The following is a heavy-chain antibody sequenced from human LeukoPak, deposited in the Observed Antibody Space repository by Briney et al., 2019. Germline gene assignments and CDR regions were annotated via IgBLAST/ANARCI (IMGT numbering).Heavy chain of an antibody. J-gene: IGHJ4*02. D-gene: IGHD5-24*01. CDR3: ASRLVEMATEVGNY. V-gene: IGHV3-11*04. CDR1: GFTFSDYY. CDR2: ISTSGTAV. Sequence: GGSLRLSCAASGFTFSDYYMSWIRQAPGKGLEWVSYISTSGTAVYYADSVKGRFTISRDNAKNSLYLQMNSLRAEDTAVYYCASRLVEMATEVGNYWGQGTLVTVSS.